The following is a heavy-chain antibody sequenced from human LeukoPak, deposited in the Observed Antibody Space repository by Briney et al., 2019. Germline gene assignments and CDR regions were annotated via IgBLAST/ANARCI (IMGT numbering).Heavy chain of an antibody. V-gene: IGHV1-18*01. CDR2: ISAYNGDT. Sequence: ASVKVSCKASGYTFTSYGISWVRQAPGQGLEWMGWISAYNGDTNYAQKLQGRVTVTTDTSTSTAYMELRSLRSDDTAVYYCARDGVAMVSGYYYGMDVWGQGTTVTVSS. CDR1: GYTFTSYG. J-gene: IGHJ6*02. D-gene: IGHD5-18*01. CDR3: ARDGVAMVSGYYYGMDV.